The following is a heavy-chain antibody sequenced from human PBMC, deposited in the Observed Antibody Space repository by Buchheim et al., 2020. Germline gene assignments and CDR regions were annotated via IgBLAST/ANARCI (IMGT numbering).Heavy chain of an antibody. CDR2: IYPGDSDI. Sequence: EVQLVQSGAEVKKPGASLKISCEGSGYTFSTYWIGWVRQMPGKGLEWMGIIYPGDSDIRHSPSFQGQATISVDKSINTVYLQWSSLKASDTAIYYCARLGSSGVDYWGQGTL. D-gene: IGHD6-6*01. CDR3: ARLGSSGVDY. V-gene: IGHV5-51*01. J-gene: IGHJ4*02. CDR1: GYTFSTYW.